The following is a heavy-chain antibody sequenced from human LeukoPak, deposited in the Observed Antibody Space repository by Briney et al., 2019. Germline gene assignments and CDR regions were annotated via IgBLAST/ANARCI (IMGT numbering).Heavy chain of an antibody. CDR1: GGSISSYY. D-gene: IGHD4-11*01. CDR3: ASLNDYSKPA. V-gene: IGHV4-59*01. J-gene: IGHJ5*02. Sequence: ETLSLTCTVAGGSISSYYWGWIRQPPGKGLEWIGYIYYSGSTNYNPSLKSRVTISVDTSKNQFSLKLSSVTAADTAVYYCASLNDYSKPAWGQGTLVTVSS. CDR2: IYYSGST.